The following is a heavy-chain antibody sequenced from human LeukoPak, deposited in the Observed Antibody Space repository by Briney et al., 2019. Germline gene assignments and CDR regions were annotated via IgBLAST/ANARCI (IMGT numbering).Heavy chain of an antibody. Sequence: GGSLRLSCAASGFTVSSNYMSWVRQAPGKGLEWVSVIYSGGSTYYADSVKGRFTISRDNSKNTLYLQMNSLRAEDTAVYYCARDLDDSSGYYHYGMDVWGQGTTVTASS. CDR1: GFTVSSNY. CDR2: IYSGGST. D-gene: IGHD3-22*01. V-gene: IGHV3-53*01. CDR3: ARDLDDSSGYYHYGMDV. J-gene: IGHJ6*02.